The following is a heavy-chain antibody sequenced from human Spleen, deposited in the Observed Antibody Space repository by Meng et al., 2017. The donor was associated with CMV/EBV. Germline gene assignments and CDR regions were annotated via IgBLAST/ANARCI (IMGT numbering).Heavy chain of an antibody. V-gene: IGHV1-46*01. J-gene: IGHJ4*02. CDR2: INPDGGRT. CDR3: ARAYFGAAKDF. CDR1: GYNYTREY. Sequence: SCKASGYNYTREYLHWVRQAPGQGLEWMRIINPDGGRTTYSHKFQGRVTMTTDTSVKTGFLELRSLTPEDTAVYYCARAYFGAAKDFWGQGTLVTVSS. D-gene: IGHD2-15*01.